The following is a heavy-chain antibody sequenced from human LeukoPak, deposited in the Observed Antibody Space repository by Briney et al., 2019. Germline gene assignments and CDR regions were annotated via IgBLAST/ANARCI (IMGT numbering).Heavy chain of an antibody. Sequence: GRSLRLSCAASGFTFSSYGMHWVRQAPGKGLEWVAVIWYDGSNKYYADSAKGRFTISRDNSKNTLYLQMNSLRAEDPAVYYCAKDRIRNWFDPWGQGALVTVSS. CDR1: GFTFSSYG. V-gene: IGHV3-33*06. D-gene: IGHD2/OR15-2a*01. J-gene: IGHJ5*02. CDR2: IWYDGSNK. CDR3: AKDRIRNWFDP.